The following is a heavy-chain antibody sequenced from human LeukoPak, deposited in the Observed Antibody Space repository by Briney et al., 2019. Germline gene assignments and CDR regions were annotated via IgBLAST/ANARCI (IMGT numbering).Heavy chain of an antibody. V-gene: IGHV3-21*01. CDR1: GFTFSTYS. Sequence: KPGETLRLSCAASGFTFSTYSMNWVRQPPGKGLEWVSYNRYSRSYKYYADSVKGRFTISRDNAKHSLHLQMNSMRAETTGVYYCVRDDDNWGVVLGGRGTLVAVSS. CDR2: NRYSRSYK. CDR3: VRDDDNWGVVL. J-gene: IGHJ2*01. D-gene: IGHD7-27*01.